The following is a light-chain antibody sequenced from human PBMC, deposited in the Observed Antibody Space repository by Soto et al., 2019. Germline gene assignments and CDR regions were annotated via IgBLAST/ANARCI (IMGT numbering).Light chain of an antibody. CDR2: DAS. CDR1: RSISSQ. J-gene: IGKJ1*01. V-gene: IGKV3-11*01. CDR3: AQRVWPRT. Sequence: EIVLTQSPATLSLSPGERATLSCRASRSISSQLAWYQHKPGQAPRLLIYDASNRATGIPDRFSGSGSGTDFTLTITSLEPEDFAVYYSAQRVWPRTVGLGTKVDIK.